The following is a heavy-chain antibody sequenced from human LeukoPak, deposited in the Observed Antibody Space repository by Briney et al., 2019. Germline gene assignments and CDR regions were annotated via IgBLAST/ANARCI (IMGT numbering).Heavy chain of an antibody. D-gene: IGHD3-10*01. CDR1: GGSISSYY. CDR3: ARDSGSGTFT. Sequence: SETLSLTCTVSGGSISSYYWTWIRQPPGKGLEWIGYIFYSGSTNYNPSLKGRVTISVDTSKNQFSLTLSSVTAADTAVYYCARDSGSGTFTWGQGTLVTVSS. V-gene: IGHV4-59*01. J-gene: IGHJ5*02. CDR2: IFYSGST.